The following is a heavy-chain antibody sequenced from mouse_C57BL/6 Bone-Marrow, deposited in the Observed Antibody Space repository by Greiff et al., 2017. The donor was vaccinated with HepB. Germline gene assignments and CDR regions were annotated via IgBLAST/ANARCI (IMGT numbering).Heavy chain of an antibody. Sequence: EVKLMESGGGLVQPGGSLSLSCAASGFTFTDYYMSWVRQPPGKALEWLGFIRNKANGYTTEYSASVKGRFTISRDNSQSILYLQMNALRAEDSATYYCARYTTVVARYYFDYWGQGTTLTVSS. CDR2: IRNKANGYTT. D-gene: IGHD1-1*01. CDR3: ARYTTVVARYYFDY. J-gene: IGHJ2*01. CDR1: GFTFTDYY. V-gene: IGHV7-3*01.